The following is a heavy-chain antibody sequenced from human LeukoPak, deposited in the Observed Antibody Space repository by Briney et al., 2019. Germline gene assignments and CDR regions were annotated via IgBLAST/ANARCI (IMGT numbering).Heavy chain of an antibody. CDR1: GGSISSYY. CDR3: ARVRTGWIQLRDYWFDP. D-gene: IGHD5-18*01. CDR2: IYYSGST. Sequence: SETLSLTCTVSGGSISSYYWSWIRQPPGKGLEWIGYIYYSGSTNYNPSLKSRVTISIDTSKNQFSLKLSSVTAADTAVYYCARVRTGWIQLRDYWFDPWGQGTLVTVSS. J-gene: IGHJ5*02. V-gene: IGHV4-59*01.